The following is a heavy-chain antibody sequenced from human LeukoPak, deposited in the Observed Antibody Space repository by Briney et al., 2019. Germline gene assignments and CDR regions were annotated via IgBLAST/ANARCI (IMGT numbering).Heavy chain of an antibody. Sequence: GGSLTLSCAASGFTFSSYAMSWVRQAPGKGLEWLSAISHSGSTTYYADSVKGRFTISRDNSKNTLYLQMNSLRAEDTAVYYCARVIVFRGYMDVWGKGTTVTVSS. CDR3: ARVIVFRGYMDV. CDR1: GFTFSSYA. CDR2: ISHSGSTT. J-gene: IGHJ6*03. V-gene: IGHV3-23*01. D-gene: IGHD1-26*01.